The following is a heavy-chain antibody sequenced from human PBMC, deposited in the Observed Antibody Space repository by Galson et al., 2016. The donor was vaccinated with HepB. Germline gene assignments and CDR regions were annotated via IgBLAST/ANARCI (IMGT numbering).Heavy chain of an antibody. V-gene: IGHV1-69*13. Sequence: SVKVSCKASGGTFSYPNSWVRQAPGQGLEWLGGIIPIFDTPHYTQKFQGRLTITADESTGTAYMELSSLMSDDTAMYYCARGNGQQLVDWYFDLWGRGTLVTVSS. J-gene: IGHJ2*01. CDR2: IIPIFDTP. CDR3: ARGNGQQLVDWYFDL. D-gene: IGHD6-13*01. CDR1: GGTFSYP.